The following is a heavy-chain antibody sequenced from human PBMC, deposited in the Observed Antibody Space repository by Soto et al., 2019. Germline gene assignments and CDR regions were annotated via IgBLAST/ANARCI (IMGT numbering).Heavy chain of an antibody. CDR1: GFAFSSNV. CDR2: MSPDGAYI. V-gene: IGHV3-30-3*01. Sequence: QVHLVESGGDVVQPGTSLKLSCVASGFAFSSNVLHWVRQAPGRGLEWLAVMSPDGAYIFYGKSVEGRFTISRDNFENTLYLQMTNLRPADTAMYYCALDKIPGSPDYFDHWGQGTLVTVSS. J-gene: IGHJ4*02. CDR3: ALDKIPGSPDYFDH. D-gene: IGHD2-15*01.